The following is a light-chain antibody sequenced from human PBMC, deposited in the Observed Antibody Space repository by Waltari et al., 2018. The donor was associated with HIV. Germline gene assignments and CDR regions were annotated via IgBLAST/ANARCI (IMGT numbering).Light chain of an antibody. CDR1: SGDIGSYNF. V-gene: IGLV2-14*01. CDR2: DVR. J-gene: IGLJ1*01. Sequence: QSVLTQPASVSGFAGQSITIPCGGSSGDIGSYNFVSWYYSRPYEAPRLILYDVRSRPSVFGTFSSGAKTGNTASLTIFGLNSEDEGVYYGCAYSRGGDSYVCGPGT. CDR3: CAYSRGGDSYV.